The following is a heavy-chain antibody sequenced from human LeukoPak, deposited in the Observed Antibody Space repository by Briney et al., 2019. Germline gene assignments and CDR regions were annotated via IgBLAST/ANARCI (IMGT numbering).Heavy chain of an antibody. CDR3: TTVGVGGSYYDY. CDR1: GFTFSSYW. D-gene: IGHD1-26*01. Sequence: GGPLRLSCAASGFTFSSYWMHWVRQAPGKGLVWVSRINSDGSSTSYADSVKGRFTISRDNAKNTLYLQMNSLRAEDTAVYYCTTVGVGGSYYDYWGQGTLVTVSS. V-gene: IGHV3-74*01. CDR2: INSDGSST. J-gene: IGHJ4*02.